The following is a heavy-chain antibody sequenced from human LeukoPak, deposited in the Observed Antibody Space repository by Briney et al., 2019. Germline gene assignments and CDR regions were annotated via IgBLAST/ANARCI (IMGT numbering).Heavy chain of an antibody. V-gene: IGHV4-34*01. D-gene: IGHD3-22*01. Sequence: PSETLSLTCAVYGGSFSGYYWSWIRQPPEKGLEWIGEINHSGSTNYNPSLKSRVTISVDTSKNQFSLNLTSVTAAGTAVYYCARAFDSSAYYLTYWGHGNLVTVSS. CDR1: GGSFSGYY. CDR2: INHSGST. CDR3: ARAFDSSAYYLTY. J-gene: IGHJ4*01.